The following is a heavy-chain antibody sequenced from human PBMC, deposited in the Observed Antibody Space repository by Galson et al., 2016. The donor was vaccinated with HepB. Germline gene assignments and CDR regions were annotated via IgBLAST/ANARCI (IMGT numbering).Heavy chain of an antibody. V-gene: IGHV3-11*04. CDR2: TSSGSTI. Sequence: SLRLSCAASGFTFSDYYMTWIRQAPGKGLEWVAYTSSGSTIIYADSVQGRFTISRDNAKKSLHLQMNSLRAEDTATYYCAGGGSHYYGMDVWGHGTTVTVSS. J-gene: IGHJ6*02. D-gene: IGHD3-16*01. CDR1: GFTFSDYY. CDR3: AGGGSHYYGMDV.